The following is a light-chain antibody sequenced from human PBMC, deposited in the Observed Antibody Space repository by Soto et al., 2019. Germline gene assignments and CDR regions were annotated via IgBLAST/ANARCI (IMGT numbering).Light chain of an antibody. Sequence: ALTQSPCTLSLSPGERATLSCRASQSVSNSYLAWHQQKPGQAPRLLIYDASNRATGIPDRFSGSGSGTDFTLTISRLEPEDFAVYYCQQYSSSPKTFGQGTKVDIK. CDR1: QSVSNSY. V-gene: IGKV3-20*01. J-gene: IGKJ1*01. CDR3: QQYSSSPKT. CDR2: DAS.